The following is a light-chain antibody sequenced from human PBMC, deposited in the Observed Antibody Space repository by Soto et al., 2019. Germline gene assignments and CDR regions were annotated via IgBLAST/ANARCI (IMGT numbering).Light chain of an antibody. CDR1: QSVTNH. J-gene: IGKJ1*01. V-gene: IGKV3-15*01. Sequence: EVVVTQPPATLSLSPGERATLSCRASQSVTNHLAWYQQRPGQAPSLLIYSASARATGVPARFSGSGSGTEFTLTISSLQSEDFASYFCQHTFNSPPWTFGQGTKVDI. CDR3: QHTFNSPPWT. CDR2: SAS.